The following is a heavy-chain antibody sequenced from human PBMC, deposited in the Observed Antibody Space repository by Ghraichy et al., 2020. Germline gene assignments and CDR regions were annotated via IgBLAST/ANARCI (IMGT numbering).Heavy chain of an antibody. Sequence: ASVKVSCKASGYTFTSYDINWVRQATGQGLEWMGWMNPNSGNTGYAQKFQGRVTMTRNTSISTAYMELSSLRSEDTAVYYCARGFIRWVPEDYWGQGTLVTVSS. D-gene: IGHD4-23*01. CDR2: MNPNSGNT. V-gene: IGHV1-8*01. CDR3: ARGFIRWVPEDY. CDR1: GYTFTSYD. J-gene: IGHJ4*02.